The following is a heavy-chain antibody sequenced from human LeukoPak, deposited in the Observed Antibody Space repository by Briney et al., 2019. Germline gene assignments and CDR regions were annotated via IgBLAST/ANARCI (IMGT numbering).Heavy chain of an antibody. Sequence: ASVKVSCKASGYTFTGYYMHWVRQAPGQGLGWMGWINPNSGGTNYAQKFQGRVTMTRDTSISTAYMELSRLRSDDTAVYYCAPLNLGYCRSTSCRGGYWGQGTLVTVSS. CDR1: GYTFTGYY. CDR2: INPNSGGT. D-gene: IGHD2-2*01. CDR3: APLNLGYCRSTSCRGGY. J-gene: IGHJ4*02. V-gene: IGHV1-2*02.